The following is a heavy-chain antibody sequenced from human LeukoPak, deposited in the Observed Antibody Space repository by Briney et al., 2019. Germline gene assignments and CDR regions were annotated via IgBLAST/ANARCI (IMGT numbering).Heavy chain of an antibody. CDR1: GGSFSGYY. Sequence: SETLSLTCAVYGGSFSGYYWGWIRQPPGKGLEWIGEINHSGSTNYNPSLKSRVTISVDTSKNQFSLKLSSVTAADTAVYYCARGRIAAAVAYWGQGTLVTVSS. CDR2: INHSGST. CDR3: ARGRIAAAVAY. J-gene: IGHJ4*02. D-gene: IGHD6-13*01. V-gene: IGHV4-34*01.